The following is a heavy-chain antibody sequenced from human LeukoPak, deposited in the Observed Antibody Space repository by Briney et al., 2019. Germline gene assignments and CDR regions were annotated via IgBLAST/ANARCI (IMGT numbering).Heavy chain of an antibody. CDR2: INHSGST. D-gene: IGHD3-22*01. V-gene: IGHV4-34*01. Sequence: SETLSLTCAVYGGSFSGYYWSWIRRPPGKGLEWIGEINHSGSTNYNPSLKSRVTISVDTSKNQFSLKLSSVTAADTVVYYCASDSSGYLTFWGYFQHWGQGTLVTVSS. J-gene: IGHJ1*01. CDR3: ASDSSGYLTFWGYFQH. CDR1: GGSFSGYY.